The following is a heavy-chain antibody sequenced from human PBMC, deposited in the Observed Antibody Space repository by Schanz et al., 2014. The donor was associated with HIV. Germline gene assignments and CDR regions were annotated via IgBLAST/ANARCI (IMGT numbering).Heavy chain of an antibody. V-gene: IGHV3-7*01. D-gene: IGHD5-18*01. CDR2: IKEDGIEK. CDR3: AKSNGGDTAVVQYYFDY. CDR1: GFRFRSYW. Sequence: EVHLVESGGGLVKPGGSLRLSCAASGFRFRSYWMSWVRQAPGKGLEWVANIKEDGIEKYYVDSVKGRFTISRDNAKNSLYLNMYSLRAEDTAVYFCAKSNGGDTAVVQYYFDYWGQGTLVSVSS. J-gene: IGHJ4*02.